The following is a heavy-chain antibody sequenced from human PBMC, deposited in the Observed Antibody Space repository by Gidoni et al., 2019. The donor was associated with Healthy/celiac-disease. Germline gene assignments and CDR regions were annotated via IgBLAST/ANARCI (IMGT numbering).Heavy chain of an antibody. CDR1: GFTFADYA. J-gene: IGHJ4*02. V-gene: IGHV3-9*01. CDR3: AKSSHSSGYYYYFDY. Sequence: EVQLVESGGGLVQPGRSLRPSCAASGFTFADYAMHWVRQAPGKGLEWVSGISWNSGSIGYADSVKGRFTISRDNAKNSLYLQMNSLRAEDTALYYCAKSSHSSGYYYYFDYWGQGTLVTVSS. D-gene: IGHD3-22*01. CDR2: ISWNSGSI.